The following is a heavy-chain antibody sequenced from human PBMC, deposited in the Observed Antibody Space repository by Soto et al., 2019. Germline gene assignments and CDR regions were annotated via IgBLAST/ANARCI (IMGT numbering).Heavy chain of an antibody. V-gene: IGHV4-61*01. Sequence: PSETLSLTGTVSGGSVSSGSYYWSWIGQPPGKGLEWIGYIYYSGSTNYNPSLNRRVTISVDTSKNQFSLKLSSVTAADTAVYYXASAXYFYFWSAFSSGIDFLSQGTTVTVSS. CDR3: ASAXYFYFWSAFSSGIDF. D-gene: IGHD3-3*01. CDR2: IYYSGST. J-gene: IGHJ6*02. CDR1: GGSVSSGSYY.